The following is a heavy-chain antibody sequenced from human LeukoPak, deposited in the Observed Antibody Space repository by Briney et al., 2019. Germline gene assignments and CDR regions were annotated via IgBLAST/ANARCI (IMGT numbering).Heavy chain of an antibody. Sequence: GGSLRLSCAASGFTVSSNYMSWVRQAPGKGLEWVSVIYSGGSTYYADSVKGRFTISRDNSKNTLYLQMNSLRAEDTAVYYCARGRVSYYYYMDVWGKGPTVTVSS. CDR2: IYSGGST. CDR1: GFTVSSNY. CDR3: ARGRVSYYYYMDV. J-gene: IGHJ6*03. D-gene: IGHD2-8*01. V-gene: IGHV3-53*01.